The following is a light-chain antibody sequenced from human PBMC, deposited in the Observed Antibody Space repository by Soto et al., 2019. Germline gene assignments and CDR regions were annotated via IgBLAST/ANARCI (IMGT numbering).Light chain of an antibody. V-gene: IGKV1-5*03. J-gene: IGKJ4*01. Sequence: DIQMTQSPSSLSASVGDRVTITCRASQSISSYLNWYQQKPEKAPKALIYKASTLESGVPSRFSGSGSGTEFTLTISGLQPDDFATYYCQQYHTYSTFGGGTKVEIK. CDR2: KAS. CDR1: QSISSY. CDR3: QQYHTYST.